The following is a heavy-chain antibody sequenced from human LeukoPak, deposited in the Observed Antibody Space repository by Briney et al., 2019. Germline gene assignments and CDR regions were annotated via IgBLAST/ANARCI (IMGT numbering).Heavy chain of an antibody. J-gene: IGHJ5*02. CDR1: GGSISSSSYY. CDR3: ARARVVAATVPATFDP. V-gene: IGHV4-39*07. CDR2: IYHSGST. Sequence: SETLSLTCTVSGGSISSSSYYWGWIRQPPGKGLEWIGSIYHSGSTYYNPSLKSRVTISVDTSKNQFSLKLSSATAADTAVYYCARARVVAATVPATFDPWGQGTLVTVSS. D-gene: IGHD2-15*01.